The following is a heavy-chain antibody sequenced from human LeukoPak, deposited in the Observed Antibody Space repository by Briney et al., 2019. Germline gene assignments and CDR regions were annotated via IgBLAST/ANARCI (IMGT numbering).Heavy chain of an antibody. D-gene: IGHD3-3*01. CDR2: IKQDGSEK. CDR1: GFTFSRYA. J-gene: IGHJ6*03. CDR3: VNDFWSGYWSINYYYMDV. Sequence: GGSLRLSCAASGFTFSRYAMSWVRQAPGKGLEWVANIKQDGSEKYYVDSVKGRFTISRDNAKNSLYLQMNSLRAEDTAVYYCVNDFWSGYWSINYYYMDVWGKGTTVTVSS. V-gene: IGHV3-7*01.